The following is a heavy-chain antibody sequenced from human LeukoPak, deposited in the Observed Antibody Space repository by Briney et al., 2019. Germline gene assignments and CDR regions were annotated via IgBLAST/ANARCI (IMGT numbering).Heavy chain of an antibody. V-gene: IGHV4-61*02. CDR1: GGSISSGSYY. D-gene: IGHD3-10*01. Sequence: SETLSLACTVSGGSISSGSYYWSWIRQPAGKGLEWIGRIYTSGSTIYNPSLKSRVTISVDTSKNQFSLRLTSVTAADTAVYYCASSTPIYSHSGSLGGHYFDYWGQGILVTVSS. J-gene: IGHJ4*02. CDR2: IYTSGST. CDR3: ASSTPIYSHSGSLGGHYFDY.